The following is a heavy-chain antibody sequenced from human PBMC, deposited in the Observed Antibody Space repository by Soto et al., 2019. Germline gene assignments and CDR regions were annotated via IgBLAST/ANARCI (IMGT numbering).Heavy chain of an antibody. CDR2: IYYSGST. CDR1: GGSISSYY. D-gene: IGHD5-12*01. Sequence: SETLSLTCTVSGGSISSYYWSWIRQPPGKGLEWIGYIYYSGSTNYNPSLKSRVTISVDTSKNQFSLKLSSVTAADTAVYYCAGTALRHSPPPYFDYWGQGTLVTGAS. V-gene: IGHV4-59*08. J-gene: IGHJ4*02. CDR3: AGTALRHSPPPYFDY.